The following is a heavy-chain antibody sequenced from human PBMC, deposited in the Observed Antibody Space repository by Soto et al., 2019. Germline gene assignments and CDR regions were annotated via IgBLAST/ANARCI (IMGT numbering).Heavy chain of an antibody. Sequence: HPGGSLRLSCAASGFTVSSNYMSWVRQAPGKGLEWVSVIYSGGSTYYADSVKGRFTISRDNSKNTLYLQMNSLRAEDTAVYYCARDVKRDYVFDPWGQGTLVTVSS. CDR2: IYSGGST. D-gene: IGHD4-17*01. J-gene: IGHJ5*02. V-gene: IGHV3-53*01. CDR3: ARDVKRDYVFDP. CDR1: GFTVSSNY.